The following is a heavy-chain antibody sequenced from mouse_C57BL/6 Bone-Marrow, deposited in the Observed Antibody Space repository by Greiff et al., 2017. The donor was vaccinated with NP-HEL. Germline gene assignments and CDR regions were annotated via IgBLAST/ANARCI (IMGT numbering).Heavy chain of an antibody. V-gene: IGHV14-4*01. CDR3: TTGGSSPYAMDY. Sequence: EVQLQQSGAELVRPGASVKLSCTVSGFNIKDDYMHWVKQRPEQGLEWIGWIDPENGDTEYASKFQGKANITAETSSNTAYLQLSSLTSEDTAVYYCTTGGSSPYAMDYWGQGTSVTVSS. D-gene: IGHD1-1*01. CDR2: IDPENGDT. CDR1: GFNIKDDY. J-gene: IGHJ4*01.